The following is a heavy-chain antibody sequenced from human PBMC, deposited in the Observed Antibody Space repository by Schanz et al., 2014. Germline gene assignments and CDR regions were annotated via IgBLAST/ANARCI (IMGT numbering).Heavy chain of an antibody. CDR3: ARGIITMVRGGDVGAFDT. V-gene: IGHV4-4*02. CDR1: GVSITTSNW. J-gene: IGHJ3*02. D-gene: IGHD3-10*01. Sequence: QVQLQESGPGLVKPSATLTLTCDVSGVSITTSNWWSWVRQPPGKGLEWIGEVFHSGISNSNPSLKTRVTISLDKSKNQFSMKLKSVTAADTAVYFCARGIITMVRGGDVGAFDTWGQGTMVTVSS. CDR2: VFHSGIS.